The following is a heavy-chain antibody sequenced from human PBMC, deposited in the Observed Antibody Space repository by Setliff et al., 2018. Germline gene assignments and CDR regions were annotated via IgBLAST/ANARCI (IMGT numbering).Heavy chain of an antibody. CDR1: GFTFSSHS. Sequence: GGSLRLSCAGSGFTFSSHSMNWVRQAPGKGLEWISYISSTSGTIYYADSVKGRFTTSRDNAKNSLYLQMNSLRAEDTAVYYCARRLRGSAWYVRLGEDYWGQGVLVTVSS. CDR2: ISSTSGTI. V-gene: IGHV3-48*04. D-gene: IGHD2-21*02. CDR3: ARRLRGSAWYVRLGEDY. J-gene: IGHJ4*02.